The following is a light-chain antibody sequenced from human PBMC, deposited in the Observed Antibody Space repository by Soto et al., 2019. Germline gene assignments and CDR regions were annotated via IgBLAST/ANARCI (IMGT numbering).Light chain of an antibody. Sequence: VLILSPSTPSLSPVARATLSCRANQSVSSSYLSWYQQKTGQDPRLLIFGASSRATGGPARWFSGRSWGTYTLPIIRIVHADEAAFYCQKYDSTSPLTVGQGTQVEIK. J-gene: IGKJ5*01. CDR3: QKYDSTSPLT. CDR1: QSVSSSY. V-gene: IGKV3-20*01. CDR2: GAS.